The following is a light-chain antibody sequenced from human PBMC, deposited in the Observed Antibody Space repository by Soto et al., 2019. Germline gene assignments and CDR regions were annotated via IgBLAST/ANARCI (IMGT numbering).Light chain of an antibody. CDR2: GNT. CDR3: KSSDSTLRAREV. CDR1: STNIGAGYG. V-gene: IGLV1-40*01. Sequence: QSVLTQPPSVSGAPGQWISISCTGSSTNIGAGYGEHWYQQHPGTAPKLLIFGNTIRPSGVPDRFSASTSGNTASLAITGLLAADEGDYYCKSSDSTLRAREVFGSGTKLTVL. J-gene: IGLJ1*01.